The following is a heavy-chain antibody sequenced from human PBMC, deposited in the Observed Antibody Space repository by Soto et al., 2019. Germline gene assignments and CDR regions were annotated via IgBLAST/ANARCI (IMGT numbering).Heavy chain of an antibody. Sequence: QAQLVQSGADVKKPGASVRVSCKASGYSFTGYFTQWVRQAPGQGLEWMGWINLNSGGTNYAQKFQGRVTMTRDTSISTAYMELSRLRSDDTAAYYCARGGDTAMVYHGMDVWGQGTTVTVSS. D-gene: IGHD5-18*01. CDR2: INLNSGGT. CDR1: GYSFTGYF. J-gene: IGHJ6*02. V-gene: IGHV1-2*02. CDR3: ARGGDTAMVYHGMDV.